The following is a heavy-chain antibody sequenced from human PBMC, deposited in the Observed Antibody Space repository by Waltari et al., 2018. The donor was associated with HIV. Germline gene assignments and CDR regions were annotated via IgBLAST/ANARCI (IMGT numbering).Heavy chain of an antibody. CDR2: LYYSGST. CDR3: ARPDSPTVTTRD. J-gene: IGHJ4*02. D-gene: IGHD4-17*01. V-gene: IGHV4-39*01. CDR1: GGSISSSSYY. Sequence: QLQLQESGPGLVKPSETLSLTCTVSGGSISSSSYYWGWIRQPPGKGLEWIGSLYYSGSTYYNPSLKSRVTISVDTSKNQFSLKLSSVTAADTAVYYCARPDSPTVTTRDWGQGTLVTVSS.